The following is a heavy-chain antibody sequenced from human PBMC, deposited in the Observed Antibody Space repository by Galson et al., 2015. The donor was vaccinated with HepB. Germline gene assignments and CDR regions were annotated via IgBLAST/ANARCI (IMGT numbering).Heavy chain of an antibody. CDR2: ISAYNGNT. Sequence: SVKVSCKASGYTFTSYGISWVRQAPGQGLEWMGWISAYNGNTNYAQKLQGRVTMTTDTSTSTAYMELRSLRSDDTAVYYCAREGDYYGSGSYPFDYWGQGTLVTVSS. CDR3: AREGDYYGSGSYPFDY. D-gene: IGHD3-10*01. CDR1: GYTFTSYG. V-gene: IGHV1-18*01. J-gene: IGHJ4*02.